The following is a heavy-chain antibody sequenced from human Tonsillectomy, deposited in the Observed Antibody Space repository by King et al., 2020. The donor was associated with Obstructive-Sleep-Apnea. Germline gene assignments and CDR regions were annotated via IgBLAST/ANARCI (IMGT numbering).Heavy chain of an antibody. Sequence: EPQLVQSGGGLVQPGRSLRLSCAGSGFTFDDDAMHWVRQGPGKGLEWVSGSSWNSGSIGYADSGKGRCTISRDKTKNALYLQMNSLRAEDTALYYCAQDGGSYRTNNFDYWGQGTLVTVSS. D-gene: IGHD1-26*01. CDR2: SSWNSGSI. CDR3: AQDGGSYRTNNFDY. J-gene: IGHJ4*02. CDR1: GFTFDDDA. V-gene: IGHV3-9*01.